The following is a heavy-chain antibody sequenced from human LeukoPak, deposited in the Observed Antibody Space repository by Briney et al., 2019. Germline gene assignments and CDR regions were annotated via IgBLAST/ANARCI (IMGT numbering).Heavy chain of an antibody. CDR3: AKDSIWFGELELDY. J-gene: IGHJ4*02. V-gene: IGHV3-11*01. CDR1: GFTFSDYY. Sequence: PGGSLRLSCAASGFTFSDYYMSWIRQAPGKGLEWVSYISSSGSTIYYADSVKGRFTISRDNAKNSLYLQMNSLRAEDTAVYYCAKDSIWFGELELDYWGQGTLVTVSS. D-gene: IGHD3-10*01. CDR2: ISSSGSTI.